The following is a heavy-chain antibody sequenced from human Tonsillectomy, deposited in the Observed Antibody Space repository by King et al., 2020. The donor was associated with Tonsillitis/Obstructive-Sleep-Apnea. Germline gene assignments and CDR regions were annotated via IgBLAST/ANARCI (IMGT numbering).Heavy chain of an antibody. J-gene: IGHJ6*03. D-gene: IGHD2-15*01. CDR2: ISYDGSNK. CDR3: ARDGEEHCSGGNCYPYYYYYYMDV. Sequence: VQLVQSGGGVVQPGRSLRLSCAASGFTFSSYAMHWVRQAPDKGLEWVAVISYDGSNKYYADSVKGRFTISRDNSKNTLYLQMNSLRAEETAVYYCARDGEEHCSGGNCYPYYYYYYMDVWAKGTTVTVSS. CDR1: GFTFSSYA. V-gene: IGHV3-30*04.